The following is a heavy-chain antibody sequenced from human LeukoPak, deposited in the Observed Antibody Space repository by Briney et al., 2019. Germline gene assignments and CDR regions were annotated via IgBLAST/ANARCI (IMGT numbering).Heavy chain of an antibody. D-gene: IGHD6-13*01. Sequence: SETLSLTCTVSGGSISSYYWSWIRQTPGEGLEWIGYIYYSGTTNYNPSLKSRVTMSVDTSKNQFSLNLSSVTAADTAVYYCAGGGSGSSLNHFNYWAREPWSPSPQ. V-gene: IGHV4-59*01. J-gene: IGHJ4*02. CDR1: GGSISSYY. CDR2: IYYSGTT. CDR3: AGGGSGSSLNHFNY.